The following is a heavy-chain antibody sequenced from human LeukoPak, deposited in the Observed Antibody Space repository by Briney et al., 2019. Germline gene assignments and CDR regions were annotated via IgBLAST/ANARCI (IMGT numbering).Heavy chain of an antibody. Sequence: SGPTLVKPTQTLTLTCTLSGFSLSTSGVGVGWIRQPPGKALEWLALIYWNDDKRYSPSLKSRLTITKDTSKNQVVLTMTNMDPVDTATYYCAHRSSSCGTFDPWGQGTLVTVSS. CDR3: AHRSSSCGTFDP. J-gene: IGHJ5*02. D-gene: IGHD6-13*01. CDR1: GFSLSTSGVG. CDR2: IYWNDDK. V-gene: IGHV2-5*01.